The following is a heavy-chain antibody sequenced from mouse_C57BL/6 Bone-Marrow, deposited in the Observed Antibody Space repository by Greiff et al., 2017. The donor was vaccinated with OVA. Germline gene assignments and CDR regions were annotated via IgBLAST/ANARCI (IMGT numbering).Heavy chain of an antibody. V-gene: IGHV14-4*01. CDR2: IDPENGDT. D-gene: IGHD1-1*01. CDR3: TTDAYYGSRSYWYFDV. Sequence: EVQLQQSGAELVRPGASVKLSCTASGFNIKDDYMHWVKQRPEQGLEWIGWIDPENGDTEYASKFQGKATITADTSSNTAYLQLSSLTSEDTAVYYCTTDAYYGSRSYWYFDVWGTGTTVTVPS. J-gene: IGHJ1*03. CDR1: GFNIKDDY.